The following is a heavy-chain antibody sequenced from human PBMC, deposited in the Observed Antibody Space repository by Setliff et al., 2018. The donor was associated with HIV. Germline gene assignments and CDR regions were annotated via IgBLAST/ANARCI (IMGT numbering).Heavy chain of an antibody. D-gene: IGHD3-22*01. J-gene: IGHJ4*02. CDR3: ASGPDSSSYYSNY. CDR1: GGTFSSYA. CDR2: IIPISGTV. V-gene: IGHV1-69*05. Sequence: SVKVSCKASGGTFSSYAISWVRQAPGQGLEWMGGIIPISGTVNYAQKFWGRVTITTHESTSTAYMELSSLRFEDTAVYYCASGPDSSSYYSNYWGQGTLVTVSS.